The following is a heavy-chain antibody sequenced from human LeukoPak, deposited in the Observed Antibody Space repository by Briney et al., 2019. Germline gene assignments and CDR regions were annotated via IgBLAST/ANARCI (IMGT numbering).Heavy chain of an antibody. CDR2: IRGNGGST. CDR3: AKFERYYYGSGSYSFDY. Sequence: GGSLRLSCAASGFSFSNYAMNWVRQAPGKGLEWVSSIRGNGGSTYYAASVKGRFIISRDNSKNTLYLQMNGLRAEDTAVYYCAKFERYYYGSGSYSFDYWGQGTLVTVSS. J-gene: IGHJ4*02. CDR1: GFSFSNYA. V-gene: IGHV3-23*01. D-gene: IGHD3-10*01.